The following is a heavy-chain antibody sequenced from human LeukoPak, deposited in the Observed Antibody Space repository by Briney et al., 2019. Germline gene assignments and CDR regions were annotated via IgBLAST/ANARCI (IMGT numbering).Heavy chain of an antibody. CDR1: GGTFSSYA. D-gene: IGHD3-22*01. Sequence: SVKVSCKASGGTFSSYAISWVRQAPGQGLEWMGGIIPIFGTANYAQKFQGRVTITTDESTSAAYMELSSLRSEDTAVYYCARGPYCDSILHFDYWGQGTLVTVSS. J-gene: IGHJ4*02. V-gene: IGHV1-69*05. CDR2: IIPIFGTA. CDR3: ARGPYCDSILHFDY.